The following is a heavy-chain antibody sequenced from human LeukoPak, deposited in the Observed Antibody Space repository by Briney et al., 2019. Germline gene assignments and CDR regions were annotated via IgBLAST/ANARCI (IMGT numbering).Heavy chain of an antibody. D-gene: IGHD3-10*01. Sequence: GASVKVSCKASGYTFTSYGISWVRQAPGQGLEWMGWISAYNGNTNYAQKLQGRVTMTTDTSTSTAYMELRSLRSDDTAVYYCARGSVVVGSGSYYTYWGQGTPVTVSS. CDR2: ISAYNGNT. J-gene: IGHJ4*02. V-gene: IGHV1-18*01. CDR3: ARGSVVVGSGSYYTY. CDR1: GYTFTSYG.